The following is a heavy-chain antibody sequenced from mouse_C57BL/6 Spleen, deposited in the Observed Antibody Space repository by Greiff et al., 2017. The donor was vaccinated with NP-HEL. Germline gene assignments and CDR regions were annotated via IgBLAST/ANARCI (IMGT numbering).Heavy chain of an antibody. Sequence: EVQVVESGGGLVKPGGSLKLSCAASGFTFSSYTMSWVRQTPEKRLEWVATISGGGGNTYYPDSVKGRFTISRDNAKNTLYLQMSSLRSEDTALYYCARRGSTYYFDYWGQGTTLTVSS. D-gene: IGHD5-1*01. V-gene: IGHV5-9*01. CDR3: ARRGSTYYFDY. J-gene: IGHJ2*01. CDR1: GFTFSSYT. CDR2: ISGGGGNT.